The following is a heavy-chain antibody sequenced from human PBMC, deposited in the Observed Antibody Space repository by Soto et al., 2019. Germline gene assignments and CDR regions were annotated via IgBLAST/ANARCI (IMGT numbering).Heavy chain of an antibody. CDR2: IYYSGST. Sequence: SETLSLTCTVSGGSISSGGYYWSWIRQHPGKGLEWIGYIYYSGSTYYNPSLKSRVTISVDTSKNQFSLKLSSVTAADTAVYYCARSTYYDILTGYYNRDWWFDPWGQGTLVTVSS. CDR1: GGSISSGGYY. D-gene: IGHD3-9*01. V-gene: IGHV4-31*03. J-gene: IGHJ5*02. CDR3: ARSTYYDILTGYYNRDWWFDP.